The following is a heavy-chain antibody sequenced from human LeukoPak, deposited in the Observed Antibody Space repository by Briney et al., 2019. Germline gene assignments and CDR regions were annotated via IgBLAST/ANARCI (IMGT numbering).Heavy chain of an antibody. CDR2: INNSGST. D-gene: IGHD3-10*01. Sequence: SETLSLTCAVYGGSFSGYYWSWIRQPPGKGLEWIGEINNSGSTNYNPSLKSRVTISVDTSKNQFSLKLSSVTAADTAVYYCARRGPRITMVRGVIYSWFDPWGQGTLVTVSS. CDR1: GGSFSGYY. V-gene: IGHV4-34*01. CDR3: ARRGPRITMVRGVIYSWFDP. J-gene: IGHJ5*02.